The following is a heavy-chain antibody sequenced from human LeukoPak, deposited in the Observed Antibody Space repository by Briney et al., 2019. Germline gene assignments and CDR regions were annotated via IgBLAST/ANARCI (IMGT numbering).Heavy chain of an antibody. CDR2: IYYSGGT. Sequence: SETLSLTCTVSGGSISSYYWSWIRQPPGKGLEWIGYIYYSGGTNYNPSLKSRVTISVDTSKNQFSLKLSSVTAADTAVYYCAGGIAVADLFDYWGQGTLVTVSS. J-gene: IGHJ4*02. CDR3: AGGIAVADLFDY. V-gene: IGHV4-59*01. D-gene: IGHD6-19*01. CDR1: GGSISSYY.